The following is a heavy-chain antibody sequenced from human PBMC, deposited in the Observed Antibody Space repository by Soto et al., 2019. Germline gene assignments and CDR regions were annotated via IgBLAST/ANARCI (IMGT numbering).Heavy chain of an antibody. CDR1: GGSISSYY. CDR2: IYYSGST. D-gene: IGHD2-15*01. J-gene: IGHJ3*02. V-gene: IGHV4-59*08. Sequence: SETLSLTCTVSGGSISSYYWSWIRQPPGKGLEWIGYIYYSGSTNYNPSLKSRDTISVDTSKNQFSLKLSSVPAADRAVFYFARSSFCSGGSCYSSDVFNIWGQGKRVTVS. CDR3: ARSSFCSGGSCYSSDVFNI.